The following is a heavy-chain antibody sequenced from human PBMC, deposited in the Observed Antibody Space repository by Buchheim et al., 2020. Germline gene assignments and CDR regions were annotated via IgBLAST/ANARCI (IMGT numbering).Heavy chain of an antibody. Sequence: QVQLVESGGGVVQPGRSLRLSCAASGFTFSSYGMHWVRQAPGKGLEWVAVISYDGSNKYYADSVKGRFTISRDNSKNTLYLQMNSLRAEDTAVYYCAKEKWLSGNGYYFDYWGQGTL. J-gene: IGHJ4*02. D-gene: IGHD6-19*01. CDR1: GFTFSSYG. CDR3: AKEKWLSGNGYYFDY. V-gene: IGHV3-30*18. CDR2: ISYDGSNK.